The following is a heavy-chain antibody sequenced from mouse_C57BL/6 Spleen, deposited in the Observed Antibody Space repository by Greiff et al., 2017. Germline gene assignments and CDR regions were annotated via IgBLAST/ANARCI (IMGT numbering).Heavy chain of an antibody. D-gene: IGHD2-10*02. J-gene: IGHJ2*01. CDR2: INYDGSST. CDR3: ARGGYEDYFDY. V-gene: IGHV5-16*01. Sequence: EVQRVESEGGLVQPGSSMKLSCTASGFTFSDYYMAWVRQVPEKGLEWVANINYDGSSTYYLDSLKSRFIISRDNAKNILYLQMSSLKSEDTATYYCARGGYEDYFDYWGQGTTLTVSS. CDR1: GFTFSDYY.